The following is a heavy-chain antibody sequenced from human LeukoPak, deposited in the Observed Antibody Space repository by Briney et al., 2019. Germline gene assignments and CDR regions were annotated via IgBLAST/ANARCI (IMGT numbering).Heavy chain of an antibody. D-gene: IGHD6-19*01. Sequence: PGGSLRLSCAASGFTFSSYSMNWVRQAPGKGLEWVSSISSSSSYIYYADSVKGRFTISRDNAKNSLYLQMNSLRAEDTAVYYCARDGYSSGRPFDYWGQGTLVTVSS. CDR2: ISSSSSYI. J-gene: IGHJ4*02. CDR1: GFTFSSYS. CDR3: ARDGYSSGRPFDY. V-gene: IGHV3-21*01.